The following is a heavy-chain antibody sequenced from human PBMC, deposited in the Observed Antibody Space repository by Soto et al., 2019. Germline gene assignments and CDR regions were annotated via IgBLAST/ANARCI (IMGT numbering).Heavy chain of an antibody. D-gene: IGHD3-22*01. CDR1: GGTFSSYA. V-gene: IGHV1-69*13. CDR3: ARDRGPSSGYYPYWFDP. CDR2: IIPIFGTA. Sequence: GASVKVSCKASGGTFSSYAITWVRQAPGQGLEWMGGIIPIFGTANYVQKFQGRVTITADESTSTAYMELSSLRSEDTAVYYCARDRGPSSGYYPYWFDPWGQGTLVTVSS. J-gene: IGHJ5*02.